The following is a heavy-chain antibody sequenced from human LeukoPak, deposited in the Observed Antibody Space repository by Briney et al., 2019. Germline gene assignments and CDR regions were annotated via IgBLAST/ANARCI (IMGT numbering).Heavy chain of an antibody. Sequence: GGPLRLSCAASGFTFSDYYMSWIRQAPGRGLEWVSYISSSGSTIYYADSVKGRFTISRDNAKNSLYLQMNSLRAEDTAVYFCARARDCSSSSCLYYYYYYMDVWGKGTTVTVSS. V-gene: IGHV3-11*04. D-gene: IGHD2-2*01. J-gene: IGHJ6*03. CDR3: ARARDCSSSSCLYYYYYYMDV. CDR2: ISSSGSTI. CDR1: GFTFSDYY.